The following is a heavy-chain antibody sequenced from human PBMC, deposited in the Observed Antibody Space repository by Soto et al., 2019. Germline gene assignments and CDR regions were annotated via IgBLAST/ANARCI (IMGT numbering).Heavy chain of an antibody. Sequence: GGSLRLSCAASGFTFSSYAMSWVRQAPGKGLEWVSAISGSGGSTYYADSVKGRFTISRDNSKNTLYLQMNSLRAEDTAVYYCAKDQPGYYDILTGYSDYWGQGTLVTVS. J-gene: IGHJ4*02. V-gene: IGHV3-23*01. CDR1: GFTFSSYA. D-gene: IGHD3-9*01. CDR3: AKDQPGYYDILTGYSDY. CDR2: ISGSGGST.